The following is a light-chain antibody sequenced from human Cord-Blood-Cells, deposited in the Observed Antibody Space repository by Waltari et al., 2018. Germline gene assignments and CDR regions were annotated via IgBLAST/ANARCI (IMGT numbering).Light chain of an antibody. CDR3: SSYTSSSTVV. Sequence: QSALTQPASVSGSPGQSITISCTGTSSDVGGYNYVSWYQQHPGKAPKLMMYEISKRPSGVSNRFSGSKSGNTASLTISWLQSEDESDYYCSSYTSSSTVVFGGGTKLTVL. CDR2: EIS. J-gene: IGLJ2*01. CDR1: SSDVGGYNY. V-gene: IGLV2-14*01.